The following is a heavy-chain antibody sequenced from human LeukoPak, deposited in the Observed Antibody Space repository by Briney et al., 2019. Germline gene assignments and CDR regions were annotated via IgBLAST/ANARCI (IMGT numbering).Heavy chain of an antibody. CDR1: GVTFSNYA. CDR3: AKAWTGYYDY. Sequence: PGGSLRLSCAASGVTFSNYAMSWVCQAPGKGLEWVSTISGSGGTTYYADSVKGRFTISRDHSKNTLYLQMNSQRVDDTGVYYCAKAWTGYYDYWGQGTLVTVSS. J-gene: IGHJ4*02. V-gene: IGHV3-23*01. CDR2: ISGSGGTT. D-gene: IGHD3/OR15-3a*01.